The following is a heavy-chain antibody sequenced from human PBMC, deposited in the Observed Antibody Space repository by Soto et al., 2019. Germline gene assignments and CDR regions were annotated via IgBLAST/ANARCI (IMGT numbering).Heavy chain of an antibody. J-gene: IGHJ4*02. Sequence: VQLVESGGGLVKHGGSLRLSCAASGFTFSGYNMSWIRQAPGKGLEWVSYITSSGSNTFDAESVKGRFTISRDNTMNLLYLQMNSLSAEDTAVYYCARRGTISSAHHFDHWGQGTLVTVSS. CDR1: GFTFSGYN. D-gene: IGHD6-6*01. CDR2: ITSSGSNT. V-gene: IGHV3-11*01. CDR3: ARRGTISSAHHFDH.